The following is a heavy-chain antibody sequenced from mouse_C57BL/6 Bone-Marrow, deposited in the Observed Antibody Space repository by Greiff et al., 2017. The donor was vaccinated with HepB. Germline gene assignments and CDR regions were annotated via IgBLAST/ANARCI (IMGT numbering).Heavy chain of an antibody. J-gene: IGHJ4*01. V-gene: IGHV1-81*01. D-gene: IGHD2-1*01. CDR3: ATIYYGNSFYAMDY. CDR2: IYPRSGNT. CDR1: GYTFTSYG. Sequence: VKLVESGAGLARPGASVKLSCKASGYTFTSYGISWVKQRTGQGLEWIGEIYPRSGNTYYNEKFKGKATLTADKSSSTAYMELRSLTSEDSAVYFCATIYYGNSFYAMDYWGQGTSVTVSS.